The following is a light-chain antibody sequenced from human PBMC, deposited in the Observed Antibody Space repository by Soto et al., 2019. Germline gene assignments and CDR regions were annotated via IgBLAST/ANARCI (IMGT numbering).Light chain of an antibody. Sequence: QSVLTQPASVSGSPGQSITISCTGTSSDVGGYNYVSWYQQHPGKAPKLMIYDVSNRPSGVSNRFSGSKSGNTASLTISGLQAEDEADYYCSSYTSSSRVFGTGTKV. V-gene: IGLV2-14*01. CDR2: DVS. CDR1: SSDVGGYNY. J-gene: IGLJ1*01. CDR3: SSYTSSSRV.